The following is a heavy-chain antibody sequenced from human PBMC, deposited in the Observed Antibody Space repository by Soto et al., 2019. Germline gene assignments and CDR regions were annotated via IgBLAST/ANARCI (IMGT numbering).Heavy chain of an antibody. J-gene: IGHJ4*01. Sequence: QVQLQESGPRLVKPAQTLSLTCTVSGASMRTGGYYWSWIRQHPGKGLEWIGYTLYSGGTHYNPSLQSRVTMSVDTSKNQCSLNLTSVTAADTAVYLCARDAPPFDYWGHGILVTVSS. CDR2: TLYSGGT. CDR1: GASMRTGGYY. CDR3: ARDAPPFDY. V-gene: IGHV4-31*03.